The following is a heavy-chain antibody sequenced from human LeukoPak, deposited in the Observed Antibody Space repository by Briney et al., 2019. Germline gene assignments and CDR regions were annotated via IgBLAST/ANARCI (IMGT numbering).Heavy chain of an antibody. CDR2: IYTSGST. CDR3: ARQMIAAGKNYYGMDV. CDR1: GVSISSYY. J-gene: IGHJ6*02. V-gene: IGHV4-4*07. Sequence: SETLSLSCTVSGVSISSYYWTWIRQPASKGLEWIGRIYTSGSTNYNPSLKSRVTMSVDTSNNQFSLNLSSVTAADTAVYYCARQMIAAGKNYYGMDVWGQGTTVTVSS. D-gene: IGHD6-13*01.